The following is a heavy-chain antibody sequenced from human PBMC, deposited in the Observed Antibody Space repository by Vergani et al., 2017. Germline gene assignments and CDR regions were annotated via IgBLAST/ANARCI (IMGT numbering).Heavy chain of an antibody. CDR2: TYYRSKWYN. D-gene: IGHD6-25*01. CDR1: GDSVSSNSAG. J-gene: IGHJ4*02. Sequence: QVQLQQSGPGLVKPSQTLSLTCAISGDSVSSNSAGWNWIRQSPSRGLEWLGRTYYRSKWYNDYALSVKSRITINPDTSKNQFSLQLSSVTPEDTDVYYCTRDLGNYIPAPGYYFDYWGQGTLVTVSS. CDR3: TRDLGNYIPAPGYYFDY. V-gene: IGHV6-1*01.